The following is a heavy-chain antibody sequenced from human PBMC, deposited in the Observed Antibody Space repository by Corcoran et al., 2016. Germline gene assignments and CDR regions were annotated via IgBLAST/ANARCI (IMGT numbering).Heavy chain of an antibody. CDR1: GGSFSGYY. CDR2: INHSGST. Sequence: QVQLQQWGAGLLKPSETLSLTCAVYGGSFSGYYWSWIRQPPGKGLEWIGEINHSGSTNYNPSLKSRVTISVDTSKNQFSLRLSSVTAADTAVYDGARWGAYYYGSGRGGYYYYGMDVWGQGTTVTVSS. D-gene: IGHD3-10*01. V-gene: IGHV4-34*01. CDR3: ARWGAYYYGSGRGGYYYYGMDV. J-gene: IGHJ6*02.